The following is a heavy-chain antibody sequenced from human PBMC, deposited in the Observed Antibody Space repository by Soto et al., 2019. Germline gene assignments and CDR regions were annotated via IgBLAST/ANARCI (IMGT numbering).Heavy chain of an antibody. CDR3: AKDEYWESHFYYFMDL. V-gene: IGHV3-30*18. CDR2: ISHDGNVN. Sequence: VQLLESGGGVVQPGRSLRLSCEASGFTFSSYAMHWVRQAPGKGLEWVAVISHDGNVNYYSESVKGRFTMSRDNSKDTLYLQMDSLRTEDTAVYFCAKDEYWESHFYYFMDLWGKGTPVTVSS. J-gene: IGHJ6*03. CDR1: GFTFSSYA. D-gene: IGHD2-8*02.